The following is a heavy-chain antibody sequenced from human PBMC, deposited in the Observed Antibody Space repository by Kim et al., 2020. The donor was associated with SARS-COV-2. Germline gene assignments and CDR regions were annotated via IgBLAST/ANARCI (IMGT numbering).Heavy chain of an antibody. CDR2: IIPIFGIA. Sequence: SVKVSCKASGGSFSSYAISWVRQAPGQGHEWMGVIIPIFGIANYAQKFQGRVTITADEATSTAYMELSSLRSEYPAVYYFPRGRGVLAWMDAFDIWGQGTMVTVSS. J-gene: IGHJ3*02. D-gene: IGHD1-26*01. CDR1: GGSFSSYA. CDR3: PRGRGVLAWMDAFDI. V-gene: IGHV1-69*13.